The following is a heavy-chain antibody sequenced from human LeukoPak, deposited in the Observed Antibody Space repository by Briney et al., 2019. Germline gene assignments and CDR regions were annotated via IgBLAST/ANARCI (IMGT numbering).Heavy chain of an antibody. CDR1: GFTVSSNY. CDR2: IYSGGST. Sequence: GGSLRLSCAASGFTVSSNYMSWVRQAPGKGLEWVSVIYSGGSTYYADSVKGRFTISRHSSKNTLYLQMNSLRAEDTAVYYCARDSVYSSGWYSDYWGQGTLVTVSS. D-gene: IGHD6-19*01. J-gene: IGHJ4*02. CDR3: ARDSVYSSGWYSDY. V-gene: IGHV3-53*04.